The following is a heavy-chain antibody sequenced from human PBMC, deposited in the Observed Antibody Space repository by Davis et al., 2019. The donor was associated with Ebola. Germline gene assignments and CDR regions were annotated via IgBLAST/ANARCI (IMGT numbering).Heavy chain of an antibody. V-gene: IGHV3-11*01. CDR3: ATAGYSSSWHWDKYFQH. CDR1: GFTFSDYY. Sequence: PGGSLRLSCAASGFTFSDYYMSWIRQAPGKGLEWVSYISSSGSTIYYADSVKGRFTISRDNAKNSLYLQMNSLRAEDTAVYYCATAGYSSSWHWDKYFQHWGQGTLVTVSS. CDR2: ISSSGSTI. D-gene: IGHD6-13*01. J-gene: IGHJ1*01.